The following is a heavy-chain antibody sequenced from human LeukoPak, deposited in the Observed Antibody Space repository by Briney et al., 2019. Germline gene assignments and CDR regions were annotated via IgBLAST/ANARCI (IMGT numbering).Heavy chain of an antibody. J-gene: IGHJ6*03. CDR1: GFTFGDYA. CDR2: IRSKAYGGTT. CDR3: TRESPGYSSKKKYYYYYMDV. Sequence: GGSLRLSCPASGFTFGDYAMSWVRQAPGKGLEWVGFIRSKAYGGTTEYAASVKGRFTISRDDSKSIAYLQMNSLKTEDTAVYYCTRESPGYSSKKKYYYYYMDVWGKGTTVTISS. D-gene: IGHD5-18*01. V-gene: IGHV3-49*04.